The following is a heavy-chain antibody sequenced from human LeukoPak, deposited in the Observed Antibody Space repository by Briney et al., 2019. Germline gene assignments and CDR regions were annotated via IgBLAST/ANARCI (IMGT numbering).Heavy chain of an antibody. CDR1: GFMFSGSP. Sequence: PGGSLKLSCAASGFMFSGSPMHWVRQASGKGLEWVGHIRSKANNYATIYAASVKGRFTISRDDSKNTAYLQMNSLKTEDTAVYYCARPYQYGSGTDYYFDSWGQGTLVTVSS. V-gene: IGHV3-73*01. CDR2: IRSKANNYAT. J-gene: IGHJ4*02. CDR3: ARPYQYGSGTDYYFDS. D-gene: IGHD3-10*01.